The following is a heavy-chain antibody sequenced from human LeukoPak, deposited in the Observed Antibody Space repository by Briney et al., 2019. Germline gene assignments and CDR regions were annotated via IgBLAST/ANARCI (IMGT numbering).Heavy chain of an antibody. CDR3: ARRNCSGGSCYFDY. Sequence: SETLSLTCTVSGGSISSYYWSWIRQPPGKGLEWIGYIYYSGSTNYNPSLKSRVTISVDTSKNQLSLKLSSVTAADTAVYYCARRNCSGGSCYFDYWGQGTLVTVSS. D-gene: IGHD2-15*01. CDR2: IYYSGST. V-gene: IGHV4-59*01. CDR1: GGSISSYY. J-gene: IGHJ4*02.